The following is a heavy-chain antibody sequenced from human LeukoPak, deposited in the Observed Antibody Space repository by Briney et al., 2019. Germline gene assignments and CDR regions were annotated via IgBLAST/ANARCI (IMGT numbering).Heavy chain of an antibody. Sequence: SETLSLTCTVSGGSISSYYWSWIRQPPGKGLEWIGYIYYSGSTNYNPSLKSRVTISVDTSKNQFSLKLSSVTAADTAVYYCASYSSSWTPVGWFDPWGQGTLVTVSS. CDR2: IYYSGST. CDR3: ASYSSSWTPVGWFDP. D-gene: IGHD6-13*01. V-gene: IGHV4-59*12. J-gene: IGHJ5*02. CDR1: GGSISSYY.